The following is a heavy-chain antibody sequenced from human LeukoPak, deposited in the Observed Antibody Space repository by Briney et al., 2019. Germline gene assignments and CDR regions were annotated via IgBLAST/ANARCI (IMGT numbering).Heavy chain of an antibody. CDR2: ISGSGGST. CDR1: GFTFSSYA. Sequence: GGSLRLSCAASGFTFSSYAMSWVRQAPGKGLEWVSAISGSGGSTYYADSVKGRFTISRDNSKNTLYLQMNSLRAEDTAVYYCAKRDIVVVPAAIVGRFDPWGQGTLVTVSS. CDR3: AKRDIVVVPAAIVGRFDP. D-gene: IGHD2-2*01. V-gene: IGHV3-23*01. J-gene: IGHJ5*02.